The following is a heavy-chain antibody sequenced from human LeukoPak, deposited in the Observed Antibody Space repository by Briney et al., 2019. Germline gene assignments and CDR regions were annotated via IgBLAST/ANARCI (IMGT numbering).Heavy chain of an antibody. CDR3: ARDRIVGATLDAFDI. CDR2: IYYSGST. CDR1: GGSISSGDYY. V-gene: IGHV4-30-4*08. D-gene: IGHD1-26*01. J-gene: IGHJ3*02. Sequence: SETLSLTCTVSGGSISSGDYYWSWIRQPPGKGLEWIGYIYYSGSTYYNPSLKSRVTISVDTYKNQFSLKLSSVTAADTAVYYCARDRIVGATLDAFDIWGQGTMVTVSS.